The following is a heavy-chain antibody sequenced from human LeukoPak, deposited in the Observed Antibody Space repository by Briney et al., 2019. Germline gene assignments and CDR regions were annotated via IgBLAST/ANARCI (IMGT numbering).Heavy chain of an antibody. D-gene: IGHD3-10*01. CDR3: ARRETRYYGSGSYYNWGPYNWFDP. CDR1: GGSLSSSSYY. V-gene: IGHV4-39*07. CDR2: INHSGST. Sequence: SETLSLTCTVSGGSLSSSSYYWGWIRQSPGKGLEWIGEINHSGSTNYNPSLKSRVTISVDTSKNQFSLKLSSVTAADTAVYYCARRETRYYGSGSYYNWGPYNWFDPWGQGTLVTVSS. J-gene: IGHJ5*02.